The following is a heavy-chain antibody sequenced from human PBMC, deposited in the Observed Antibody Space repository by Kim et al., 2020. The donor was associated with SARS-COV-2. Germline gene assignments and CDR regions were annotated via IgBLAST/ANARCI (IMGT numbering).Heavy chain of an antibody. V-gene: IGHV4-59*01. Sequence: SRITISVGTSKNQFSLKLSSVTAADTAVYYCARVPNYDCWSGHLLHAFDIWGQGTMVTVSS. J-gene: IGHJ3*02. D-gene: IGHD3-3*01. CDR3: ARVPNYDCWSGHLLHAFDI.